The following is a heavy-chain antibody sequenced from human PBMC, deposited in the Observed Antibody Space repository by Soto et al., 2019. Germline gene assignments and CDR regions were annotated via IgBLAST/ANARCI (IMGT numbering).Heavy chain of an antibody. CDR3: ARGYGGNFHS. J-gene: IGHJ4*02. CDR2: IYYSGST. V-gene: IGHV4-31*03. Sequence: SETLSLTCTVSGGSISSGGYYWSWIRQHPGKGLEWIGYIYYSGSTYYNPSLKSRVTISVDTSKNQFSLKLSSVTAADTAVYYCARGYGGNFHSLGQGTLVTVCS. CDR1: GGSISSGGYY. D-gene: IGHD5-18*01.